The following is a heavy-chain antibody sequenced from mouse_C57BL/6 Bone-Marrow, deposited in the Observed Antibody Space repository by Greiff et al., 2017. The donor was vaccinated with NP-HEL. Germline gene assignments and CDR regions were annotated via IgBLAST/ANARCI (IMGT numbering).Heavy chain of an antibody. Sequence: VQLQQPGAELVKPGASVKLSCKASGYTFTSYWMQWVKQRPGQGLEWIGEIDPSDRYTNYNQKFKGKATLTVDTSSSTAYMPLSSLASEDSAVYYCARRGSYGNFFAYWGQGTLVTVSA. D-gene: IGHD2-1*01. V-gene: IGHV1-50*01. CDR1: GYTFTSYW. CDR2: IDPSDRYT. J-gene: IGHJ3*01. CDR3: ARRGSYGNFFAY.